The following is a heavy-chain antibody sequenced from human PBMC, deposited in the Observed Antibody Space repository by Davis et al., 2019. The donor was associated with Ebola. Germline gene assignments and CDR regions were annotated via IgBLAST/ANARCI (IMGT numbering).Heavy chain of an antibody. CDR1: GFTFSSYA. CDR3: ARDRYVEMATNEDAYFDY. D-gene: IGHD5-24*01. J-gene: IGHJ4*02. CDR2: ISYDGSNK. V-gene: IGHV3-30-3*01. Sequence: GESLKISCAASGFTFSSYAMHWVRQAPGKGLEWVAVISYDGSNKYYADSVKGRFTISRDNSKNTLYLQMNSLRAEDTAVYYCARDRYVEMATNEDAYFDYWGQGTLVTVSS.